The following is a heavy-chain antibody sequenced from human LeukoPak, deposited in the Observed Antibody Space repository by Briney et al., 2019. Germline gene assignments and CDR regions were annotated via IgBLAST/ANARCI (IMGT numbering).Heavy chain of an antibody. CDR3: ARESVTSSSEVFDY. Sequence: PSETLSLTCTVSGGSISSYYWSWIRQPPGKGLEWIAYIYYSGSTNYNPSLKSRVTISADTSKNQFSLKLSSVTAADTAVYYCARESVTSSSEVFDYWGQGTMVTVSS. D-gene: IGHD2-2*01. J-gene: IGHJ4*02. V-gene: IGHV4-59*01. CDR1: GGSISSYY. CDR2: IYYSGST.